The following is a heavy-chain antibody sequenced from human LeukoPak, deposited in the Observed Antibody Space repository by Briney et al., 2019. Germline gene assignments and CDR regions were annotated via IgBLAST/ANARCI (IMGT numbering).Heavy chain of an antibody. J-gene: IGHJ4*02. CDR1: GYSFTNYW. CDR2: IYPGDSDT. V-gene: IGHV5-51*01. Sequence: GESLKISCKGSGYSFTNYWIDWVRQMPGKGLEWMGIIYPGDSDTRYSPSFQGQVTISADKSISTAYLQWSSLKASDTAMYYCARIVYSDPYYFDYWGQGTLVTVSS. D-gene: IGHD3-10*01. CDR3: ARIVYSDPYYFDY.